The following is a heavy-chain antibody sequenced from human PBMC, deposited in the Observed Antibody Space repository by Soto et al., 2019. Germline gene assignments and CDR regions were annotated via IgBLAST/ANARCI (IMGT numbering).Heavy chain of an antibody. V-gene: IGHV4-34*01. CDR1: GGSFSGYY. J-gene: IGHJ6*02. CDR3: ARGRGDGYNYYYYYGMDV. CDR2: INHSGST. D-gene: IGHD5-12*01. Sequence: SETLSLTCAVYGGSFSGYYWSWIRQPPGKGLEWIGEINHSGSTNYNPSLKSRVAISVDTSKNQFSLKLSSVTAADTAVYYCARGRGDGYNYYYYYGMDVWGQGTTVTVSS.